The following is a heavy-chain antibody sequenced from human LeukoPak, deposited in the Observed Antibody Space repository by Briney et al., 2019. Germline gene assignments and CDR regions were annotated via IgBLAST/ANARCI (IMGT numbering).Heavy chain of an antibody. CDR2: IIPIFGTA. J-gene: IGHJ6*02. V-gene: IGHV1-69*13. D-gene: IGHD3-10*01. CDR3: AREVGMVRGVIISGYYYGMDV. CDR1: GGTFSSYA. Sequence: PVKVSCQASGGTFSSYAISWVRQAPGQGLEWMGVIIPIFGTANYAQKFQGRVTITADESTSTAYMELSSLRSEDTAVYYCAREVGMVRGVIISGYYYGMDVWGQGTTVTVSS.